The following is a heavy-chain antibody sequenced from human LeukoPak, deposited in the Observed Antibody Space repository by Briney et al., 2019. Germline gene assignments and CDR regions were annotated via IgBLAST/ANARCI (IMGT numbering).Heavy chain of an antibody. CDR3: ARWAVGGPTGYYFDY. J-gene: IGHJ4*02. CDR2: IYHSGST. D-gene: IGHD3-16*01. Sequence: SETLSLTCAVYGGSFSGYYWSWIRQPPGKGLEWIGSIYHSGSTYYNPSLKSRVTISVDTSKNQFSLKLSSVTAADTAVYYCARWAVGGPTGYYFDYWGQGTLVTVSS. V-gene: IGHV4-34*01. CDR1: GGSFSGYY.